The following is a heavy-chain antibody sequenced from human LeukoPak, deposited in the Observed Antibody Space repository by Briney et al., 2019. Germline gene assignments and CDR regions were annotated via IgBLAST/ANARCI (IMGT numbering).Heavy chain of an antibody. Sequence: PSGTLSLTCAVSGGSISSTNWWSWVRQPPGKGLVWIGQIYHSGSTNYNPSLKSRVTISMDKSKNQFSLKLSSVTAADTAVYYCARGDSSGYYYFDYWGQGILVTVSS. J-gene: IGHJ4*02. CDR2: IYHSGST. V-gene: IGHV4-4*02. CDR1: GGSISSTNW. CDR3: ARGDSSGYYYFDY. D-gene: IGHD3-22*01.